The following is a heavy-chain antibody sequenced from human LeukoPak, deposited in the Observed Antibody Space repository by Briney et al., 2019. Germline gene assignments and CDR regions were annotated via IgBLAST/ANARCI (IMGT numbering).Heavy chain of an antibody. J-gene: IGHJ4*02. CDR3: ASTEYCSSTSCYTSFDY. CDR1: GYTFTAYY. D-gene: IGHD2-2*02. V-gene: IGHV1-2*02. Sequence: ASVKVSCKASGYTFTAYYMHWVRQAPGQGLEWMGWINPNSGGTNYAQKFQGRVTMTRDTSISTAYMELSRLRSDDTAVYYCASTEYCSSTSCYTSFDYWGQGTLVTVSS. CDR2: INPNSGGT.